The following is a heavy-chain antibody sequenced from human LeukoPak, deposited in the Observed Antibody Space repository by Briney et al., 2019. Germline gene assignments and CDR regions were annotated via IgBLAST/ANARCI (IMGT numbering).Heavy chain of an antibody. CDR3: ARVHSIYCTSTSCYTTTPP. CDR2: INPNSGGT. CDR1: GYTFTVYY. V-gene: IGHV1-2*02. D-gene: IGHD2-2*02. Sequence: ASVKVSFTASGYTFTVYYIHWVRQAPGQGLEWMGWINPNSGGTNYAQKFQGRVTMTRDTSISTAYMELSRLRSDDTAVYYCARVHSIYCTSTSCYTTTPPWGQGTLVTVSS. J-gene: IGHJ5*02.